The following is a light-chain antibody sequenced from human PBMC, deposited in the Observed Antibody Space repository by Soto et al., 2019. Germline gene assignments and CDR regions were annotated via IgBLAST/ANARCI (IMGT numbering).Light chain of an antibody. J-gene: IGLJ1*01. Sequence: QSALTQPASVSGSPGQSITISCTGSSSDVGGYKYVSWYQQHPGKVPKLMIYDVSNRPSGVSNRFSGSKSGNTASLTISGXXXXXXXXXYXSSYTSSSTPYVFGTGTKV. CDR1: SSDVGGYKY. CDR2: DVS. V-gene: IGLV2-14*01. CDR3: SSYTSSSTPYV.